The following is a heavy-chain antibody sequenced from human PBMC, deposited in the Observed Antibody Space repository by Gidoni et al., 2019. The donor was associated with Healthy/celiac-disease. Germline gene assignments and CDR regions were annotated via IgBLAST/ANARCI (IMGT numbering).Heavy chain of an antibody. CDR1: GFTVSSNY. Sequence: EVQLVESGGGLVQPGGSLRLSCAASGFTVSSNYLGWVRQAPGKGVDWVAGIYSGGSTYDADSVKGRFTISRDNSKNTLYLQMNSLRAEDTAVYYCAREGSSGWSGYYYYGMDVWGQGTTVTVSS. D-gene: IGHD6-19*01. CDR2: IYSGGST. V-gene: IGHV3-66*01. J-gene: IGHJ6*02. CDR3: AREGSSGWSGYYYYGMDV.